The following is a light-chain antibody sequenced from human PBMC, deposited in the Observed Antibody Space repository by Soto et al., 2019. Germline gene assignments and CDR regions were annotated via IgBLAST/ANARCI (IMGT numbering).Light chain of an antibody. J-gene: IGKJ5*01. CDR2: TAS. CDR1: QSISSF. V-gene: IGKV1-39*01. Sequence: DIQMTQSPSSLSASVGDRVSITCRASQSISSFLNWYQQKPGKAPKLLIYTASNLHIRVPSRFSGSESATDFTLTITSLQPEDFATYYCQQSYSTPITFGQGTRLEIK. CDR3: QQSYSTPIT.